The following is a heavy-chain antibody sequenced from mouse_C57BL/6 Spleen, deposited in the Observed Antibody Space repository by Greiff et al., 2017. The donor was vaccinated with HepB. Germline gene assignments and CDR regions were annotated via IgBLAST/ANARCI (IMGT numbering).Heavy chain of an antibody. CDR2: IWSGGST. J-gene: IGHJ1*03. V-gene: IGHV2-2*01. D-gene: IGHD2-12*01. CDR1: GFSFTSYG. Sequence: VQLQQSGPGLVQPSQCLSITCTVSGFSFTSYGVHWVRQSPGKGLEWLGVIWSGGSTDYNAAFLSRLSTSKDNSKGQVFFKMNSLQADDTAIYYCAGVLSYSWYFDVWGTGTTVTVSS. CDR3: AGVLSYSWYFDV.